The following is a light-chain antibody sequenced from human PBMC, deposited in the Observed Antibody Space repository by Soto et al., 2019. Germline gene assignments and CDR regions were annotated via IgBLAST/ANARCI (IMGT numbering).Light chain of an antibody. CDR2: EVT. Sequence: QSALTQPPSASGSPGQSVTISCTGTINDVGGYNYVSWYQQHPGKAPKLMIYEVTKRPSGVPDRFSGSKSGNTASLTVSGLQAEDEADYYCSSYAGSYRVFGTGTKVTVL. J-gene: IGLJ1*01. V-gene: IGLV2-8*01. CDR3: SSYAGSYRV. CDR1: INDVGGYNY.